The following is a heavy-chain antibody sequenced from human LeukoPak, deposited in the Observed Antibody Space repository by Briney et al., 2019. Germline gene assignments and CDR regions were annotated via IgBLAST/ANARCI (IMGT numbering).Heavy chain of an antibody. D-gene: IGHD6-13*01. CDR2: IRSDGSDK. J-gene: IGHJ4*02. CDR3: AKDIAAAGGPCAY. Sequence: PGGSLRLSCAASGFTFSGYDMHWVCQAPGKGLEWVALIRSDGSDKYCADSVKGRFTISRDNSKNTVFLQMNSLRAEDTAVYYCAKDIAAAGGPCAYWGRGTLVTVSS. CDR1: GFTFSGYD. V-gene: IGHV3-30*02.